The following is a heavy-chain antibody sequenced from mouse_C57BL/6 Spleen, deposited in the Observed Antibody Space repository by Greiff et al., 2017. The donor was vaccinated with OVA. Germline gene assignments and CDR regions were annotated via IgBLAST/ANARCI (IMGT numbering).Heavy chain of an antibody. Sequence: EVQLVESGGGLVKPGGSLKLSCAASGFTFSDYGMHWVRQAPEKGLEWVAYISSGSSTIYYADTVKGRFTISRDNAKNTLFLQMTSLRSEDTAMYYGARPGDYYGSRMDYWGQGTTLTVSS. CDR2: ISSGSSTI. CDR1: GFTFSDYG. D-gene: IGHD1-1*01. CDR3: ARPGDYYGSRMDY. V-gene: IGHV5-17*01. J-gene: IGHJ2*01.